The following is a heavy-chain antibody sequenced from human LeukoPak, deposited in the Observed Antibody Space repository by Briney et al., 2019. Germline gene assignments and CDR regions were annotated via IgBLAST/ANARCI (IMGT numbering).Heavy chain of an antibody. CDR2: IYGGGDA. Sequence: GESLRLSCTASGFTFSITYMAWVRQAPGKGLEWVPVIYGGGDAYYADSVKGRFTIARDNSKKTVSLQMNNLRVDDTAVYYCARGSRISMFGVPHMRGSFDIWGQGTMVTVSS. CDR1: GFTFSITY. CDR3: ARGSRISMFGVPHMRGSFDI. D-gene: IGHD3-3*01. V-gene: IGHV3-66*01. J-gene: IGHJ3*02.